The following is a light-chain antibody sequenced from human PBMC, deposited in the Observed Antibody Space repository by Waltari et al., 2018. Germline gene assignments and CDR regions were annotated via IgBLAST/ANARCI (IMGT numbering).Light chain of an antibody. CDR3: QQSYTTPT. Sequence: DIQMTQSPSSLSASVGDRVTITCRASQSISISLNWYQQKSGKAPKLLIFAASSLQSGVPSRFSGSGSGTDFTLTISSLQPEDFATYYCQQSYTTPTFGPGTKVDFK. J-gene: IGKJ3*01. V-gene: IGKV1-39*01. CDR2: AAS. CDR1: QSISIS.